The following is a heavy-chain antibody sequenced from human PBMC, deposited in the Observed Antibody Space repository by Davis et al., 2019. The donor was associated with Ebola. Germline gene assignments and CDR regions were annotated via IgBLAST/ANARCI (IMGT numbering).Heavy chain of an antibody. CDR3: ARDRLPGGIGWRDYYYYGMDV. D-gene: IGHD6-19*01. CDR1: GFTFSSYG. J-gene: IGHJ6*02. CDR2: IWYDGSNK. V-gene: IGHV3-33*01. Sequence: PGGSLRLSCAASGFTFSSYGMHWVRQAPGKGLEWVAVIWYDGSNKYCADSVKGRFTISRDNSKNTLYLQMNSLRAEDTAVYYCARDRLPGGIGWRDYYYYGMDVWGQGTTVTVSS.